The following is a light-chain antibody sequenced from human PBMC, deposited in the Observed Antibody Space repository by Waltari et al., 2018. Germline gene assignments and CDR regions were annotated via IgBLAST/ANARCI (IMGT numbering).Light chain of an antibody. V-gene: IGLV2-23*02. CDR3: CSYAGGRTYVV. CDR1: TNDVWAYDL. CDR2: AVT. J-gene: IGLJ2*01. Sequence: QSALPQAASVSGSLGQSTTISCPGTTNDVWAYDLVPWYQPHPGKAPKLIIYAVTERPSGVSNRFSGSKSGNTASLTISGLQAEDEADYHCCSYAGGRTYVVFGGGTKLTVL.